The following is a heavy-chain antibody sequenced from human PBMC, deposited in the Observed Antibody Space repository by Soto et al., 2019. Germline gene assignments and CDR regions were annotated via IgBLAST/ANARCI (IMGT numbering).Heavy chain of an antibody. V-gene: IGHV1-69*13. D-gene: IGHD6-6*01. CDR1: GGTFSSYA. CDR2: IIPIFGTA. Sequence: GASVKVSCKASGGTFSSYAISWVRQAPGQGLEWMGGIIPIFGTANYAQKFQGRVTITADESTSTAYMELSSLRSEDTAVYYCASVCEYSSTSYYYGMDVWGQGTTVTVSS. CDR3: ASVCEYSSTSYYYGMDV. J-gene: IGHJ6*02.